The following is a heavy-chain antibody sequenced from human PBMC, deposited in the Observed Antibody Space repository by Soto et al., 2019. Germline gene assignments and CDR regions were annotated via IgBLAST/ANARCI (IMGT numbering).Heavy chain of an antibody. CDR1: GFTFSSYA. CDR3: ASVRAYGSSWYYFDY. CDR2: ISYDGSNK. J-gene: IGHJ4*02. D-gene: IGHD6-13*01. V-gene: IGHV3-30-3*01. Sequence: PGGSLRLSCAASGFTFSSYAMHWVRQAPGKGLEWAAVISYDGSNKYYADSVKGRFTISRDNSKNTLYLQMNSLRAEDTAVYYCASVRAYGSSWYYFDYWGQGTLVTV.